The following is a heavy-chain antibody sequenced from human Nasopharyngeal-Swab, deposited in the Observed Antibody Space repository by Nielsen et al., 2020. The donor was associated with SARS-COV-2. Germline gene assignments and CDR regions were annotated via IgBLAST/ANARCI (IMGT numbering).Heavy chain of an antibody. CDR2: ISWNSGSI. Sequence: SLKISCAASGFTFDDYVMHWVRQAPGKGLEWVSGISWNSGSIGYADSVKGRFTISRDNAKNSLYLQMNSLRAEDTALYYCAKDSSPAAADYYYMDVWGKGTTVTVSS. V-gene: IGHV3-9*01. CDR1: GFTFDDYV. D-gene: IGHD2-2*01. J-gene: IGHJ6*03. CDR3: AKDSSPAAADYYYMDV.